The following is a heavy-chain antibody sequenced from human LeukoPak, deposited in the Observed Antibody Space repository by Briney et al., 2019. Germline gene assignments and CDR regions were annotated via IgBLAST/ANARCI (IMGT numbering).Heavy chain of an antibody. CDR2: ISGDGRTI. D-gene: IGHD1-7*01. CDR1: GFTFSSTW. V-gene: IGHV3-74*01. CDR3: ATAGNYRFDY. Sequence: PVGSLRHSSADSGFTFSSTWIHWVRQAPGKGLVWVSRISGDGRTINYAASVKGRFTISRDNAKNTLFLQMNSLRAEDTAVYYCATAGNYRFDYWGQGTLVTVSS. J-gene: IGHJ4*02.